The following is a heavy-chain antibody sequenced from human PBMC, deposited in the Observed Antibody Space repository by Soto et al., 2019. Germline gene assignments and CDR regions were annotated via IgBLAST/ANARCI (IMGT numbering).Heavy chain of an antibody. CDR1: GFSLSNARRG. CDR2: LFSNDEK. CDR3: ARIRTDYGEDYFYGMDV. Sequence: QVTLKESGPVLVKPTETLTLTCTVSGFSLSNARRGVSWIRQPPGKALEWLAHLFSNDEKSYSTSLNSRLTNSKDTSKSQVVLTMTNRDAVDTATYYGARIRTDYGEDYFYGMDVGGQGTTVTVCS. V-gene: IGHV2-26*01. D-gene: IGHD4-17*01. J-gene: IGHJ6*02.